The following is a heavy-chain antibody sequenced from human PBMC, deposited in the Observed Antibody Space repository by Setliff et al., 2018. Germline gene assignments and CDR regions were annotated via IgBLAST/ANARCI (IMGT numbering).Heavy chain of an antibody. J-gene: IGHJ4*02. CDR1: GGTFSGYA. CDR3: ARSPTSPMVRGETQLDY. CDR2: IIPIFGTA. D-gene: IGHD3-10*01. V-gene: IGHV1-69*05. Sequence: ASVKVSCKASGGTFSGYAISWVRQAPGQGLEWMGGIIPIFGTANYAQKFQGRVTITTDESTSTAYMELSSLRSEDTAVYYCARSPTSPMVRGETQLDYWGQGTLVTVSS.